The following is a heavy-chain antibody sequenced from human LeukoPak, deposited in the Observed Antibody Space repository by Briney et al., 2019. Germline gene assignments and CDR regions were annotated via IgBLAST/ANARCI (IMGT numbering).Heavy chain of an antibody. D-gene: IGHD7-27*01. Sequence: GGSLRLSCAASGFTLSSYSMNWVRQAPGKGLEWVSYISLSSSTIYYADSVKGRFTISRDNAKNSLYLQMNSLRDEDTAVYYCASMLTGSFDPWGQGTLVSVSS. V-gene: IGHV3-48*02. CDR2: ISLSSSTI. CDR1: GFTLSSYS. CDR3: ASMLTGSFDP. J-gene: IGHJ5*02.